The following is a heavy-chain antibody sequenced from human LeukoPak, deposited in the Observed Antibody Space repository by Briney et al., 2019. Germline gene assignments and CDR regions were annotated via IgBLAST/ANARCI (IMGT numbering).Heavy chain of an antibody. J-gene: IGHJ4*02. D-gene: IGHD5-18*01. Sequence: SETLSLTCAVSGGSISSGGYSWSWIRQPPGKGLEWIGYIYYSGGTYYNPSLKSRVTISLDTSKNQFSLKVGSMTAADTAVYYCARAGGYGLIDYWGQGTMVTVSS. CDR2: IYYSGGT. V-gene: IGHV4-30-4*07. CDR3: ARAGGYGLIDY. CDR1: GGSISSGGYS.